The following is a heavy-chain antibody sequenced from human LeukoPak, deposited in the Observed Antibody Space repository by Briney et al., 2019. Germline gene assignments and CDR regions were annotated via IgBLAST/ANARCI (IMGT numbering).Heavy chain of an antibody. V-gene: IGHV3-30*15. J-gene: IGHJ4*02. CDR3: ARAVMTTIDY. Sequence: GGSLRLSCAASGFTFSSYAMHWVRQAPGKGLEWVAVISYDGSNKYYADSVKGRFTISRDNSKNTLYLQMSSLRAEDTAVYYCARAVMTTIDYWGQGTLVTVSS. D-gene: IGHD3-22*01. CDR1: GFTFSSYA. CDR2: ISYDGSNK.